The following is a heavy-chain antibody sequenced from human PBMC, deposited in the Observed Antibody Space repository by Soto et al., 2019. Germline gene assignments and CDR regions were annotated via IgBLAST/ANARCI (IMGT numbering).Heavy chain of an antibody. CDR3: TTDLDYDILTGPFDY. V-gene: IGHV3-33*01. CDR1: GFTFSSYG. CDR2: IWYDGSNK. D-gene: IGHD3-9*01. J-gene: IGHJ4*02. Sequence: PGGSLRLSCAASGFTFSSYGMHWVRQAPGKGLEWVAVIWYDGSNKYYADSVKGRFTISRDNSKNTLYLQMNSLKTEDTAVYYCTTDLDYDILTGPFDYWGQGTLVTVSS.